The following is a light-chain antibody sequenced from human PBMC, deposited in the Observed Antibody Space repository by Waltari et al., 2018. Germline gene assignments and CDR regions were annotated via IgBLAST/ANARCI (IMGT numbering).Light chain of an antibody. Sequence: EIVMTQSPATLSVSPAKIATLSCRASQTVSSNLAWYQQKPGQAPTLLIYGASTRATGIPARFSGSWSGTEFTITISRLQSEDFAVYYCQQYNNWPPWTFGQGTKVEIK. CDR2: GAS. CDR1: QTVSSN. CDR3: QQYNNWPPWT. J-gene: IGKJ1*01. V-gene: IGKV3-15*01.